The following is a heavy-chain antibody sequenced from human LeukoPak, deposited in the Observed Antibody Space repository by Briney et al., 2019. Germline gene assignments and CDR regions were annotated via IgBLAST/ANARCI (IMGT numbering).Heavy chain of an antibody. CDR3: ARDRAGTKAWVEFDP. CDR1: GFTFSSYW. J-gene: IGHJ5*02. CDR2: MDPDGRTI. V-gene: IGHV3-74*01. Sequence: GGSLRLSCAASGFTFSSYWMHWVRQAPGKGLEWVSRMDPDGRTIDYADSVKGRFTISRDNSKNTVYLEMNSLRPEDTAVYYYARDRAGTKAWVEFDPWGQGTLVTVSS. D-gene: IGHD3-10*01.